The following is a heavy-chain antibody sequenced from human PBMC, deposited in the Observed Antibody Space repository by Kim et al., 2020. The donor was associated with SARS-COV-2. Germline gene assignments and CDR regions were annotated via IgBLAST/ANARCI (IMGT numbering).Heavy chain of an antibody. D-gene: IGHD4-17*01. Sequence: TYSTPPLKSRVTISVEPSKNQFSLKLSSVTAADTAVYYCARDYGDYHFDYWGQGTLVTVSS. CDR3: ARDYGDYHFDY. J-gene: IGHJ4*02. V-gene: IGHV4-39*07. CDR2: T.